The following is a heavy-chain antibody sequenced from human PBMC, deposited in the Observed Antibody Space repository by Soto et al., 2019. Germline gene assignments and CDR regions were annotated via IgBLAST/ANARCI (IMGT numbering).Heavy chain of an antibody. CDR3: ARESVYSSSSLTFDY. CDR2: INQSGST. V-gene: IGHV4-34*01. D-gene: IGHD6-6*01. J-gene: IGHJ4*02. CDR1: GGSFSGYY. Sequence: SETLSLTCAVYGGSFSGYYWSWIRQPPGEGLECIGEINQSGSTNYNPSLKSRVTISVDTSKNQFSLKLSSVTAADTAVYYCARESVYSSSSLTFDYWGQGALVTVSS.